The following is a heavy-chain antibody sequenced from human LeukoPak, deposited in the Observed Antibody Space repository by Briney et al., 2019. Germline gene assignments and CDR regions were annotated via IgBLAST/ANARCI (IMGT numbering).Heavy chain of an antibody. Sequence: ASVKVSCKASGYTFTDHYIHWVRQAPGQGLEWMGWMNPSDNGVDYAQKFQGRVAMTRDTSISTAYVEVTRLTSDDTAVYYCTTNAAALDYWGQGTLVTVSS. CDR2: MNPSDNGV. CDR3: TTNAAALDY. D-gene: IGHD6-13*01. J-gene: IGHJ4*02. V-gene: IGHV1-2*02. CDR1: GYTFTDHY.